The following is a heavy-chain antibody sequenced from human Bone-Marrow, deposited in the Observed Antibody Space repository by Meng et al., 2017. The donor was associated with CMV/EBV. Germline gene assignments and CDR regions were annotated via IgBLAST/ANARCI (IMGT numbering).Heavy chain of an antibody. Sequence: GESLKISCAASGFTLSSHWMTWVRQAPGKGLEWVANIKEDESEKYYVGSVKGRFTISRDNAKNSLSLQMNSLRAEDTAIYYCAKDLFRDGYNYWGWADYWGQGTLVTVSS. J-gene: IGHJ4*02. V-gene: IGHV3-7*01. D-gene: IGHD5-24*01. CDR3: AKDLFRDGYNYWGWADY. CDR2: IKEDESEK. CDR1: GFTLSSHW.